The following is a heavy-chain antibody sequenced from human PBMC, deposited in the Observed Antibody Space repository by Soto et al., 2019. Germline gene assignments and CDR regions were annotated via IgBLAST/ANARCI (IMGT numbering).Heavy chain of an antibody. Sequence: QVQLVESGGGVVQPGRSLRLSCAASGFTFSSYGMHWVRQAPGKGLEWVAVISYDGSNKYYADSVKGRFTISRDNSKNTLYLQMTSLRAEDTAVYYCAKVGPGGAVVFYWGQQTLVTVSS. CDR3: AKVGPGGAVVFY. CDR1: GFTFSSYG. D-gene: IGHD3-16*01. CDR2: ISYDGSNK. J-gene: IGHJ4*02. V-gene: IGHV3-30*18.